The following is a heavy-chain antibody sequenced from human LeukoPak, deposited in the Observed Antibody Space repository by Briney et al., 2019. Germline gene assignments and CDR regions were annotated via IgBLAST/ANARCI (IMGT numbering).Heavy chain of an antibody. CDR2: IYYSGST. Sequence: SETLSLTCTVSGGSISSSSYYWGWIRQPPGKGLEWIGSIYYSGSTYYNPSLKSRVTISVDTSKNQFSLKLSSVTAADTAVYYCASVPRLRFLEWIGDAFDIWGQGTMVTVSS. V-gene: IGHV4-39*01. D-gene: IGHD3-3*01. CDR1: GGSISSSSYY. CDR3: ASVPRLRFLEWIGDAFDI. J-gene: IGHJ3*02.